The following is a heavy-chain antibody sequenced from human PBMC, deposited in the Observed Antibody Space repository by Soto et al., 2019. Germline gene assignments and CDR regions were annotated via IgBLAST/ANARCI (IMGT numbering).Heavy chain of an antibody. J-gene: IGHJ4*02. V-gene: IGHV3-11*06. Sequence: PGGSLRLSCAASGFTFSDYYMNWIRQAPGKGLEWLSHISSGSTYTNYADSVKGRFTISRDNAKRSLYLQMNSLRAEDTAVYYCASGAVVTGIPFDSWGQGTLVTVSS. CDR1: GFTFSDYY. CDR2: ISSGSTYT. D-gene: IGHD2-21*02. CDR3: ASGAVVTGIPFDS.